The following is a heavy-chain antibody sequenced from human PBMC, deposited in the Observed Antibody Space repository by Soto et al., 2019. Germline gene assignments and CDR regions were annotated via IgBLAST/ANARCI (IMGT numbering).Heavy chain of an antibody. CDR3: ATEPVRGVTRQDAFDI. CDR1: GYTLTELS. Sequence: ASVKVSCKVSGYTLTELSMHWVRQAPGKGLEWMGGFDPEDGETIYAQKFQGRVTMTEDTSTDTAYMELSSLRSEDTAVYYWATEPVRGVTRQDAFDIWGQGTMVTVSS. V-gene: IGHV1-24*01. D-gene: IGHD3-10*01. CDR2: FDPEDGET. J-gene: IGHJ3*02.